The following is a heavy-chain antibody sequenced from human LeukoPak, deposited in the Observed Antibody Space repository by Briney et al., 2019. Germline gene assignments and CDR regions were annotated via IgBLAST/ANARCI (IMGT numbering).Heavy chain of an antibody. Sequence: TGGSLRLSCAASGFTFSSYSMNWVRQAPGKGLEWVSYISSSSSANYYADSVRGRFTISRDNAKNSLYPQMNSLRDEDTAVYYCAKGSGSFLDWFDPWGQGTLVTVSS. CDR2: ISSSSSAN. CDR1: GFTFSSYS. J-gene: IGHJ5*02. CDR3: AKGSGSFLDWFDP. V-gene: IGHV3-48*02. D-gene: IGHD1-26*01.